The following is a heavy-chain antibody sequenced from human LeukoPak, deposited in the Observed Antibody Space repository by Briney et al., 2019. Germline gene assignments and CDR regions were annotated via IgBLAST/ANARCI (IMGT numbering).Heavy chain of an antibody. Sequence: SETQSLTCSVSDGSISSDNFLWGWIRQPPGKGLEWIGNLHNSGSSHYNPSLKSRVTISLDTSNNQFSLRLNSVTAADTAVYYCARRITYGRTFDYWGQGILVTVSS. D-gene: IGHD2-15*01. CDR1: DGSISSDNFL. CDR2: LHNSGSS. V-gene: IGHV4-39*07. CDR3: ARRITYGRTFDY. J-gene: IGHJ4*02.